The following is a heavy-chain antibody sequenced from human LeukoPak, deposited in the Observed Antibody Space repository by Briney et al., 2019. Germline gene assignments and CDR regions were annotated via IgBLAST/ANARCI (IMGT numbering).Heavy chain of an antibody. Sequence: PSETLSLTCTVSGGSISSYYWIWIRQPPGKGLEWIGYIYYSGSTNYTPSLKSRVTISVDTSKNQFSLKLSSVTAADTAVYYCARLEDSSGYYLDYWGQGTLVTVSS. CDR2: IYYSGST. CDR3: ARLEDSSGYYLDY. CDR1: GGSISSYY. D-gene: IGHD3-22*01. J-gene: IGHJ4*02. V-gene: IGHV4-59*08.